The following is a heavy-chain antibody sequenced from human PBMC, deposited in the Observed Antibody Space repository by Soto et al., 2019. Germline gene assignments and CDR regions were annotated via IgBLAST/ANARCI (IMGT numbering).Heavy chain of an antibody. CDR2: ITFDGSKT. Sequence: GGSLRLSCAASGFIFNRYGIHWVRQAPGKGLEWVAVITFDGSKTFYVESVKGRFTVSRDNSRNTGYLQMNSLRVEDTAIYFCARPHVTVSGVVNGMDVWRQGTTVTVSS. CDR3: ARPHVTVSGVVNGMDV. CDR1: GFIFNRYG. J-gene: IGHJ6*02. V-gene: IGHV3-30*03. D-gene: IGHD3-3*01.